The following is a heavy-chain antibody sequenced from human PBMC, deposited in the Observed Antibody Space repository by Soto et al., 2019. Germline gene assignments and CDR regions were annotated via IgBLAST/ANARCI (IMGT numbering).Heavy chain of an antibody. J-gene: IGHJ4*02. CDR2: IYYSGST. CDR3: ASMDTAMVTYPYYFDY. V-gene: IGHV4-39*01. Sequence: SETLSLTCTVSGGSISSSSYYWSWIRQPPGKGLEWIGSIYYSGSTYYNPSLKSRVTISVDTSKNQFSLKLSSVTAADTAVYYCASMDTAMVTYPYYFDYWGQGTLVTVSS. CDR1: GGSISSSSYY. D-gene: IGHD5-18*01.